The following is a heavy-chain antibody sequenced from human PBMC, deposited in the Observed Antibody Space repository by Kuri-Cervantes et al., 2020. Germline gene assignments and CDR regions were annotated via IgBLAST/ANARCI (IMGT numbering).Heavy chain of an antibody. CDR2: INHSGST. J-gene: IGHJ5*02. V-gene: IGHV4-34*01. CDR3: ARTKYQLLQGVWFDP. Sequence: SQTLSLTCAVYGGSFSGYYWSWIRQPPGKGPEWIGEINHSGSTNYNPSLKSRVTISVDTSKNQFSLKLSSVTAADTAVYYCARTKYQLLQGVWFDPWGQGTLVTVSS. D-gene: IGHD2-2*01. CDR1: GGSFSGYY.